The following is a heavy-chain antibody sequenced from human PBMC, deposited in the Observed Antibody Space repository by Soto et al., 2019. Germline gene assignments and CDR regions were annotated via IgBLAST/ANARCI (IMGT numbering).Heavy chain of an antibody. J-gene: IGHJ6*02. CDR1: GFSFSTYA. V-gene: IGHV3-23*01. Sequence: GGSLRLSCAASGFSFSTYAMYWVRQAPGKGLEWVSAIKGDGVGTYYADSVKGRFTIFRDNSKNTLYLQMNSLRVEDTAIYFCAKGRSYYYYYGVDVWGQGTTVTVSS. CDR3: AKGRSYYYYYGVDV. CDR2: IKGDGVGT.